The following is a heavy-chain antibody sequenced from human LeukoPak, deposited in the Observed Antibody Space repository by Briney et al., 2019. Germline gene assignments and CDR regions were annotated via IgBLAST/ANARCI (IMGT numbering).Heavy chain of an antibody. CDR1: GGSFSGYY. J-gene: IGHJ4*02. CDR3: ARPLPYSSGWYY. Sequence: SETLSLTCAVYGGSFSGYYWSWIRQPPGKVLEWIGEINHSGSTNYNPSLKSRVTISVDTSKNQFSLKLSSVTAADTAVYYCARPLPYSSGWYYWGQGTLVTVSS. D-gene: IGHD6-19*01. CDR2: INHSGST. V-gene: IGHV4-34*01.